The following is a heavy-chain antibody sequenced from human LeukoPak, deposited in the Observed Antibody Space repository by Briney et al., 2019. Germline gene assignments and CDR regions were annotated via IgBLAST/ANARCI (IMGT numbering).Heavy chain of an antibody. Sequence: PSETLSLTCTVSGGSISSYYRSWIRQPPGKGLEWIGDVYYSGSTNYNPSLKSRVTISVDRSKKQFSLKMTSVTAADTAMYYCTSSDSLYWYFALWGRGTLVTVSS. D-gene: IGHD6-25*01. CDR3: TSSDSLYWYFAL. V-gene: IGHV4-59*01. J-gene: IGHJ2*01. CDR1: GGSISSYY. CDR2: VYYSGST.